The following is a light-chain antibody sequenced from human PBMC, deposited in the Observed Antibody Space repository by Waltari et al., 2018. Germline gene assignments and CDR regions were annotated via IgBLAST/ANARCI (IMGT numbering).Light chain of an antibody. V-gene: IGKV1-39*01. CDR1: QKINGY. CDR2: GAS. J-gene: IGKJ5*01. CDR3: QQTYSTPGIT. Sequence: DIQMTQSPSSLSASVGDRVTITCRAGQKINGYLNWYQHKPGKAPKLLIYGASNLQTGVPSRFSCSESGTDFTLTINSLQPEDFATYFCQQTYSTPGITFGQGTRLEI.